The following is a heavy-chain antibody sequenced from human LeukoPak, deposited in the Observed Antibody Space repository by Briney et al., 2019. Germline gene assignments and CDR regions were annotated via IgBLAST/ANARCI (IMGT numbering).Heavy chain of an antibody. J-gene: IGHJ6*03. CDR1: GFTFSSYS. D-gene: IGHD5-18*01. CDR3: ARDARIQLWGYYYYYMDV. V-gene: IGHV3-21*01. CDR2: IITSSSYI. Sequence: GGSLRLSCAASGFTFSSYSMNWVRHAPGRGLEWVASIITSSSYIYYADSVKSRFTIFRDNAKNSLYLQMNSLRAEDTAVYYCARDARIQLWGYYYYYMDVWGKGTTVTVSS.